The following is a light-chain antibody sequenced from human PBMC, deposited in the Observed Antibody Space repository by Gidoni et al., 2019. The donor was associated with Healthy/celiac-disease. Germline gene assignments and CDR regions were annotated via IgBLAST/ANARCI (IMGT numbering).Light chain of an antibody. CDR3: QQSYSTLALT. Sequence: DIQMTQSPSSLSASVGDRVTITCRASQSTCSYVNWHQQKPGKAPKRLIYAASSLQSGVPSRVSGSGSGTDFTLTISKLQPEDVATYYCQQSYSTLALTFGGGTKVESK. CDR1: QSTCSY. J-gene: IGKJ4*01. CDR2: AAS. V-gene: IGKV1-39*01.